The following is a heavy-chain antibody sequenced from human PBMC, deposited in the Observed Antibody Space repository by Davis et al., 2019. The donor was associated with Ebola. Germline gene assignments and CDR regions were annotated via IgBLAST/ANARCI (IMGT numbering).Heavy chain of an antibody. CDR1: GFIFSDYY. J-gene: IGHJ6*04. CDR2: IYGGGNT. V-gene: IGHV3-53*01. Sequence: PGGSLRLSCVASGFIFSDYYMTWIRQAPGKGLEWVSVIYGGGNTYYADSVKGLFTISRDNSKNTVYLQMNSLRAEDTAVYYCARGGNLGWGYYYGMDVWGKGTTVTVSS. CDR3: ARGGNLGWGYYYGMDV. D-gene: IGHD3/OR15-3a*01.